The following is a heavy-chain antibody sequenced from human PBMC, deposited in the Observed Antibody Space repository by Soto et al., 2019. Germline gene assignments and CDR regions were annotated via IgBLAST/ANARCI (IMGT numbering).Heavy chain of an antibody. D-gene: IGHD3-9*01. CDR3: GRNILTGYYPMGDDY. CDR2: ISAYNGNT. J-gene: IGHJ4*02. CDR1: GYTFTSYG. V-gene: IGHV1-18*01. Sequence: ASVKVSCKASGYTFTSYGISWVRQAPGQGLEWMGWISAYNGNTNYAQKLQGRVTMTTDTSTSTAYMELRSLRSDDTAVYYCGRNILTGYYPMGDDYWGQGTLVTVSS.